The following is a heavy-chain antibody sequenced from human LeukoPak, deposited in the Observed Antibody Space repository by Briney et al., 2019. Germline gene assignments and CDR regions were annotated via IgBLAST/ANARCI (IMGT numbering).Heavy chain of an antibody. J-gene: IGHJ3*02. CDR3: ARDLGQDLTDAFDI. Sequence: LRLSCAASGFTFSDFYMTWIRQPPGKGLEWIGSIYYSGTTFYNPSLKSRVTISVDTSKNHFSLKLNSVTAADTAVYYCARDLGQDLTDAFDIWGQGTMVTVSS. V-gene: IGHV4-38-2*02. CDR1: GFTFSDFY. CDR2: IYYSGTT.